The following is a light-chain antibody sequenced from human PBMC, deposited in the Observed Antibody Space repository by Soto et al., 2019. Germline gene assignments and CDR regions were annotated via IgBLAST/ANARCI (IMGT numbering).Light chain of an antibody. CDR1: TGAVTSGHY. CDR2: DVN. CDR3: MLSYSGPSI. V-gene: IGLV7-46*01. Sequence: QAVVTQEPSLTVSPGGTVPLTCGSSTGAVTSGHYPYWFQVKPGQAPRTLLYDVNNKPSWTPARFSGSLLGGKAALTLSGAQPEDEADYYCMLSYSGPSIFGSGTQLTVL. J-gene: IGLJ7*01.